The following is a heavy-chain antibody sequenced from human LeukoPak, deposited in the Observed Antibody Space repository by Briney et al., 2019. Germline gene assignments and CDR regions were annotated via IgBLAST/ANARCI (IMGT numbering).Heavy chain of an antibody. CDR2: IYHSGST. Sequence: PSGTLSLTCAVSGGSISSSNWWSWVRQPPGKGLEWIGEIYHSGSTNYNPSLQSRVTISVDKSNNHFSLQLTSVTAADTAVYYCAKSHRGMEQPWGQGTLVTASS. CDR1: GGSISSSNW. J-gene: IGHJ5*02. V-gene: IGHV4-4*02. D-gene: IGHD3-10*01. CDR3: AKSHRGMEQP.